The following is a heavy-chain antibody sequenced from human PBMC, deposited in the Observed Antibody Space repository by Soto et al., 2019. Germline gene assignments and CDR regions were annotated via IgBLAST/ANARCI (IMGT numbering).Heavy chain of an antibody. Sequence: QVQLVQSGAEVKKPGSSVKVSCKASGGTFSSYAISWVRQAPGQGLEWMGGIIPIFGTANYAQKFQGRVTITADESTSTAYMELSSLRSEDTAVYYCARGYYYGSGSYYVMLDYWGQGTLVTVSS. CDR3: ARGYYYGSGSYYVMLDY. CDR1: GGTFSSYA. D-gene: IGHD3-10*01. CDR2: IIPIFGTA. V-gene: IGHV1-69*01. J-gene: IGHJ4*02.